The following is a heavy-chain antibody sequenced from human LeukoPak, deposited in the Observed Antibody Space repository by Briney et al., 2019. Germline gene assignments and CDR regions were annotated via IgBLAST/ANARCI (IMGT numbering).Heavy chain of an antibody. CDR1: GGSISSSSYY. V-gene: IGHV4-39*01. CDR3: ARFRQFIGWFDP. J-gene: IGHJ5*02. CDR2: IYYSGST. Sequence: SETLSLTCTVSGGSISSSSYYWGWIRQPPGKGLEWIGSIYYSGSTYYNPSLKSRVTISVDTSKNQFSLKLSSVTAADTAVYYCARFRQFIGWFDPWGQGTLVTVS. D-gene: IGHD4-11*01.